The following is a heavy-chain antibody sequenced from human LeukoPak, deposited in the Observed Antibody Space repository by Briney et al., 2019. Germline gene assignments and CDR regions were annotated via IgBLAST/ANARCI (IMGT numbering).Heavy chain of an antibody. CDR2: IFISGGT. J-gene: IGHJ4*02. D-gene: IGHD1-26*01. CDR3: ARLADTTVANYYLDY. CDR1: GGSISNYF. Sequence: SETLSLTCTVSGGSISNYFRSWIRQPPGKGLEWIGYIFISGGTNYNPSLKSRVTMSEDRSKNQFSLELSSVTAADTAVYYCARLADTTVANYYLDYWGQGTLVTVSS. V-gene: IGHV4-4*09.